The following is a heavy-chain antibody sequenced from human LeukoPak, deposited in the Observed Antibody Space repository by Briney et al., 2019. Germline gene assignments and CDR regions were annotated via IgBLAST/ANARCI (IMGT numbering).Heavy chain of an antibody. J-gene: IGHJ4*02. V-gene: IGHV3-23*01. CDR3: ARGIPTLDH. CDR1: GFTFSSYA. CDR2: ISESGGDA. Sequence: PGGSLRLSCAASGFTFSSYAMSWVRQAPGKGLEWVSGISESGGDAYYADSVKGRFIISRDNSKNTLYLQMNSLRADDTAIYYCARGIPTLDHWGQGTLVTVSS. D-gene: IGHD2-2*03.